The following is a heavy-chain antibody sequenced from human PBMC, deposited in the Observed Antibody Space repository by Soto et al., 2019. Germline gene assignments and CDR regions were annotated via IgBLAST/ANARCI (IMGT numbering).Heavy chain of an antibody. J-gene: IGHJ5*01. CDR3: ARLSHPYWFDY. CDR1: GGTISSSSYY. Sequence: SETLSLTCAVSGGTISSSSYYWGWIRQPPGKGLEWIGSIYYSGSTYSNPSLKSRVTISVDTSKNQFSLKLTSVTAADTAIYYCARLSHPYWFDYWGKGTLVT. CDR2: IYYSGST. V-gene: IGHV4-39*01.